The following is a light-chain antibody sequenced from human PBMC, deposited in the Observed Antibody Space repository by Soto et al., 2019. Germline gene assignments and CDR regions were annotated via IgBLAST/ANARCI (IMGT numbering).Light chain of an antibody. V-gene: IGKV3-15*01. J-gene: IGKJ1*01. CDR1: QSISSN. CDR2: GAS. CDR3: QQYNNWPPVT. Sequence: ETVMPQSPATLSVSPGERATLSCRASQSISSNLAWYQQKPGQAPRLLIYGASTRATGIPARFSGSGSGTEFTLTISSLQSEDFAVYYCQQYNNWPPVTFGQGTKVDI.